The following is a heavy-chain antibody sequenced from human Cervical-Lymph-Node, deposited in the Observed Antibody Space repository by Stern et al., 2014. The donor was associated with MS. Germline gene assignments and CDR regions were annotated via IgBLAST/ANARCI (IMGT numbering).Heavy chain of an antibody. D-gene: IGHD2-8*02. CDR3: TKDVSPYWQFNWFES. V-gene: IGHV3-9*01. CDR1: GFPFHDHA. J-gene: IGHJ5*01. Sequence: EVKLVESGGGLVQPGRSLRLTCTTSGFPFHDHAMHWVRQAPGKGLEWVSGISRDSATLGYADSVKGRFTISRDNAKRSLYLELNSLRSDDTAFYYCTKDVSPYWQFNWFESWGQGTLVSVSS. CDR2: ISRDSATL.